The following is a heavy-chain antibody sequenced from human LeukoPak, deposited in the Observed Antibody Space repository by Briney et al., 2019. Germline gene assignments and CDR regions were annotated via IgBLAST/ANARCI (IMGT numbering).Heavy chain of an antibody. J-gene: IGHJ3*02. CDR3: ARAYCGGDCLYDAFDI. D-gene: IGHD2-21*02. CDR1: GFTFSSYE. Sequence: GGSLRLSCAASGFTFSSYEMNWVRQAPGKGLEWVSYISSSGSTIYYADSVKGRFTISRDNAKNSLYLQMNSLRAEDTAVYYCARAYCGGDCLYDAFDIWGQGTMVTVSS. V-gene: IGHV3-48*03. CDR2: ISSSGSTI.